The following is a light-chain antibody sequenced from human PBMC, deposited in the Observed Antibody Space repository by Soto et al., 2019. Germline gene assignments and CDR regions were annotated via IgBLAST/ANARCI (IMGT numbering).Light chain of an antibody. J-gene: IGKJ5*01. CDR3: QQYYSNVPIT. CDR1: QSISTY. V-gene: IGKV1-8*01. CDR2: GAS. Sequence: AIRMTQSPSSLSAATGDVVTIACRASQSISTYLAWYQQKPGKAPKLLIYGASTLQSGVPSRFSGSGSGTDFTLTISCLQSEDFATYYCQQYYSNVPITFGQGTRLEIK.